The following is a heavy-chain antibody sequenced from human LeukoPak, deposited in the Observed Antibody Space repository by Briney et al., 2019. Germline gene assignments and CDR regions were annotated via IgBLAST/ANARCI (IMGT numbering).Heavy chain of an antibody. CDR3: ARRARSGVKAYYFDY. V-gene: IGHV4-61*08. J-gene: IGHJ4*02. D-gene: IGHD2-15*01. CDR2: IYYSGST. Sequence: PSQTLSLTCTVSGGSISSGDYYWSWIRQPPGKGLEWIGYIYYSGSTNYNPSLKSRVTISVDTSKNQFSLKLSSVTAADTAVYYCARRARSGVKAYYFDYWGQGTLVTVSS. CDR1: GGSISSGDYY.